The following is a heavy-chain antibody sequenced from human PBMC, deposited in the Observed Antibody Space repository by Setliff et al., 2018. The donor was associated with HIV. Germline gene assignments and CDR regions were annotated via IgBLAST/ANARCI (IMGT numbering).Heavy chain of an antibody. CDR2: IYWDDDW. Sequence: SGPTLVNPTQTLRLTCTFSGFSLNTTGVSVGWIRQPPGKPLDWLALIYWDDDWRYRPSLKSRLTIRKDASKNQVVLTMTKMDPVDTGTYYCAHTTSFDFWTPGPMDVWGKGTTVTVSS. CDR3: AHTTSFDFWTPGPMDV. CDR1: GFSLNTTGVS. J-gene: IGHJ6*03. V-gene: IGHV2-5*02. D-gene: IGHD3-3*01.